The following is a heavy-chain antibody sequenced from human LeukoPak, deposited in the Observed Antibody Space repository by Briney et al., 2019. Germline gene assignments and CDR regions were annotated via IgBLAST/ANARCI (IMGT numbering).Heavy chain of an antibody. D-gene: IGHD6-13*01. CDR3: AREPLEQQLVRGYFQH. Sequence: PGGSLRLSCAASGFTFDDYAMHWVRQAPGKGLEWVSGISWNSGSIGYADSVKGRFTISRDNAKNSLYLQMNSLRAEDTAVYYCAREPLEQQLVRGYFQHWGQGTLVTVSS. J-gene: IGHJ1*01. CDR2: ISWNSGSI. CDR1: GFTFDDYA. V-gene: IGHV3-9*01.